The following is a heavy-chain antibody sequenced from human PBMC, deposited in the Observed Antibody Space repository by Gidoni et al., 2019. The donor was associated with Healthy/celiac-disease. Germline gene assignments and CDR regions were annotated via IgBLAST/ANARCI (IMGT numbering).Heavy chain of an antibody. Sequence: QLQLQESGPGLVKPSETLSLTCTVSGGSISSSSYYWGWIRQPPGKGLEWIGSIYYSGSTYYNPSLKSRVTISVDTSKNQFSLKLSSVTAADTAVYYCARSSVFGVPQWDYWGQGTLVTVSS. CDR3: ARSSVFGVPQWDY. V-gene: IGHV4-39*01. J-gene: IGHJ4*02. D-gene: IGHD3-3*01. CDR1: GGSISSSSYY. CDR2: IYYSGST.